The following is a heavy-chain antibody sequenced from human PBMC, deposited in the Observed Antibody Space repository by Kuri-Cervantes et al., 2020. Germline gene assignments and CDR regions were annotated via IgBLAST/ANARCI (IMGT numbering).Heavy chain of an antibody. CDR2: IYRSGST. V-gene: IGHV4-38-2*01. Sequence: SQTLSLPCAVSGYSLRSGYYWGWIRQPPGKGLEWIGNIYRSGSTYSNPSLKTRVTISVDTSKNQFSLKLSSVTAADTAVYYCARVVRRVIAAFDYWGQGTLVTVSS. D-gene: IGHD6-25*01. CDR1: GYSLRSGYY. J-gene: IGHJ4*02. CDR3: ARVVRRVIAAFDY.